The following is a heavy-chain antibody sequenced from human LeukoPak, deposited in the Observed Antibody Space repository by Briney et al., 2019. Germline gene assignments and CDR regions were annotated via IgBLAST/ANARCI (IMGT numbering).Heavy chain of an antibody. D-gene: IGHD2-15*01. CDR2: INSDGSST. CDR1: GFTFSSYW. V-gene: IGHV3-74*01. Sequence: PGGSLRLSCAASGFTFSSYWMHWVRQAPGKGLVWVSRINSDGSSTSYADSVTGRFTISRDNAKNTLYLQMNSLRAEDTAVYYCARGGGSGYYFDYWGQGTLVTVSS. CDR3: ARGGGSGYYFDY. J-gene: IGHJ4*02.